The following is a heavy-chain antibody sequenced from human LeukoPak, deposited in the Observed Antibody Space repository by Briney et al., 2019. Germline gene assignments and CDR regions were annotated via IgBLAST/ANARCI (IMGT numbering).Heavy chain of an antibody. Sequence: PSETLSLTCTVSGGSISNYYWNWIRQPPGKGLEWIGYIYYSGSTNYNPSLKSRVTISVDTSKNHFSLKLSSVTAADTAVYYCTRSDYSTYFNYWGPGTLVTVSS. CDR3: TRSDYSTYFNY. D-gene: IGHD2-15*01. CDR2: IYYSGST. V-gene: IGHV4-59*01. J-gene: IGHJ4*02. CDR1: GGSISNYY.